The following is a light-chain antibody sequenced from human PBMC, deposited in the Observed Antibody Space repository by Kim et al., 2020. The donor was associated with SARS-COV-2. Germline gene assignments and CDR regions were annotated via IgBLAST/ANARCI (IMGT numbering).Light chain of an antibody. CDR1: SLRSYY. CDR2: GKN. Sequence: SSELTQDPAVSVALGQTVRITCQGDSLRSYYASWYQQKPGQAPVLVIYGKNNRPSGIPDRFSCSSSGNTSSLTITGAQAEDEADYYCNSRDSSGNHWVFAGGTRLTVL. J-gene: IGLJ3*02. V-gene: IGLV3-19*01. CDR3: NSRDSSGNHWV.